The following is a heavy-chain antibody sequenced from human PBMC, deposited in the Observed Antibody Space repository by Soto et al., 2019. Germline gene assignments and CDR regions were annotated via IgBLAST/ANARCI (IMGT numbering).Heavy chain of an antibody. CDR3: ASWLLREHAYDV. CDR1: GFTFSSYS. Sequence: GGSLRLSCAASGFTFSSYSMNWVRQAPGKGLEWVSSISSSSSYIYYADSVKGRFTISRDTSKTIVFLEMNDLRPDDTAVYYCASWLLREHAYDVWGLGTTVTVSS. D-gene: IGHD1-26*01. J-gene: IGHJ3*01. V-gene: IGHV3-21*04. CDR2: ISSSSSYI.